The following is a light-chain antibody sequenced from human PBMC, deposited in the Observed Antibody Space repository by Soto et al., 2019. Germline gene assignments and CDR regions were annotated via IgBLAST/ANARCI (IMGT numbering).Light chain of an antibody. V-gene: IGLV3-21*02. CDR3: QVWDNISDHVI. J-gene: IGLJ2*01. Sequence: SYVMTQPPSVSVAPGQTARITCGGNNIGSKSVHWYQQKPGQAPVLVVHDDSDRPSGIPERFSGSNSGNMATLTISGVEAGEEADYYCQVWDNISDHVIFGGGTKLTVL. CDR1: NIGSKS. CDR2: DDS.